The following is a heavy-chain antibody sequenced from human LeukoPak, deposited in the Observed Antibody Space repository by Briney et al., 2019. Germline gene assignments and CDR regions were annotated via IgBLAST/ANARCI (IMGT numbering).Heavy chain of an antibody. CDR3: ARDWDHGGNNPFDC. Sequence: GGSLRLSCAASGFTFSSYGMHWVRQAPGKGLEWVAVIWYDGSNKYYADSVKGRFTISRDNSKNTLYLQMNSLRAEDTAVYYCARDWDHGGNNPFDCWGQGTLVTVSS. D-gene: IGHD4-23*01. CDR2: IWYDGSNK. CDR1: GFTFSSYG. V-gene: IGHV3-33*01. J-gene: IGHJ4*02.